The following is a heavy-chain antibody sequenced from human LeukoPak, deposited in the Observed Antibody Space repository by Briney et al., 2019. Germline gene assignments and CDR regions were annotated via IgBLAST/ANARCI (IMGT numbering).Heavy chain of an antibody. CDR2: IYPGDSDT. V-gene: IGHV5-51*01. CDR1: GYSFTSYW. D-gene: IGHD4-17*01. CDR3: ARRLFGDYGVYYFDY. J-gene: IGHJ4*02. Sequence: GESLKISCKGSGYSFTSYWIGWVRQMPGKGLEWMGIIYPGDSDTRYSPSFQGQVTISADKSISTAYLQWSSLKASDTAMYYCARRLFGDYGVYYFDYWGQGTLVTVSS.